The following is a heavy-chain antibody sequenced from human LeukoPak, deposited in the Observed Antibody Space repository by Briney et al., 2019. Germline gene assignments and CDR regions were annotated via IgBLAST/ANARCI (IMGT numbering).Heavy chain of an antibody. CDR3: ASLTGTTDYYFYYMDF. V-gene: IGHV4-34*01. CDR1: GGSFSGYY. J-gene: IGHJ6*03. CDR2: INHSGST. Sequence: ASETLSLTCAVSGGSFSGYYWSWIRKSPGKGLEWIGEINHSGSTNYNPSLKSRVTISVDTYTNQFSLKLSLVTAADAAVDYCASLTGTTDYYFYYMDFWGKGTTVSVSS. D-gene: IGHD1-20*01.